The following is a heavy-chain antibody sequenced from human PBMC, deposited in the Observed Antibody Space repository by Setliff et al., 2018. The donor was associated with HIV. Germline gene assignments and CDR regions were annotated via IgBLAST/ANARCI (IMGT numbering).Heavy chain of an antibody. V-gene: IGHV3-21*01. Sequence: AGGSLRLSCAAYGLTFNTYSMNWVRQAPGQGLEWVSFISSSSSDIFYTDSVKGRFTISRDNAKNSLYLQMNSLRAEDTAVYYCAAGITAAGDYWGQGTLVTVSS. D-gene: IGHD6-13*01. CDR1: GLTFNTYS. CDR2: ISSSSSDI. J-gene: IGHJ4*02. CDR3: AAGITAAGDY.